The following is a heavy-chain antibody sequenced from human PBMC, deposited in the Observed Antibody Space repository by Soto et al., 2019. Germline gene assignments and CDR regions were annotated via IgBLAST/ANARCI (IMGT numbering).Heavy chain of an antibody. CDR2: ITPILGVV. V-gene: IGHV1-69*08. J-gene: IGHJ4*02. D-gene: IGHD3-9*01. CDR3: ARDMGFDSGCY. CDR1: GGTFSSYI. Sequence: QVQLVQSGAEVKKPGSSVKVSCKASGGTFSSYIINWVRQAPGQGLEWMGRITPILGVVNHAQNFQGRVTITADKSTRTAYMELSSLRSEDTAVYYCARDMGFDSGCYWGQGTLVTVSS.